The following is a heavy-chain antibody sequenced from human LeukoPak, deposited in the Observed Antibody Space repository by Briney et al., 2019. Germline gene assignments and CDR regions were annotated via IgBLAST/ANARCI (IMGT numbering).Heavy chain of an antibody. D-gene: IGHD6-13*01. Sequence: SETLSLTCAVYGGSFSGYYWSWIRQPPGKGLEWIGEINHSGSTNYNPSLKSRGTISVDTSKNQFSLKLSSVTAADTAVYYCARRIVAAAGGVDYWGQGTLVTVSS. CDR3: ARRIVAAAGGVDY. V-gene: IGHV4-34*01. CDR2: INHSGST. J-gene: IGHJ4*02. CDR1: GGSFSGYY.